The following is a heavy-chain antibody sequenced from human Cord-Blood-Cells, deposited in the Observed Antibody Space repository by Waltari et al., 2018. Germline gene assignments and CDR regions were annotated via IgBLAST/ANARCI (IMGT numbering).Heavy chain of an antibody. D-gene: IGHD6-19*01. J-gene: IGHJ4*02. CDR1: GGSFSGYY. CDR2: INHSEST. CDR3: ASESGIAVAATRGYYLDY. Sequence: QVQLQQWGAGLLKPSETLSLTCAVYGGSFSGYYWSWIRQPPGKGLEWIGEINHSESTNYTPSLKGRVTISVDTSKNQFSLKLSSVTAADTAMYYCASESGIAVAATRGYYLDYWGQGTLVTVSS. V-gene: IGHV4-34*01.